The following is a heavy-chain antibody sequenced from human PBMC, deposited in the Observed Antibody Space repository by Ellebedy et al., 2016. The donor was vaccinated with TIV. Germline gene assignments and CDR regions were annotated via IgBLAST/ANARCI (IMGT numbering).Heavy chain of an antibody. V-gene: IGHV3-53*01. CDR3: AKGRYYFDH. Sequence: GESLKISCAASGFSVSSNYMNWVRQAPGKGLEWVSVIYSGGSTYYADSVKGRFTISRDNSKNTLYLQMNSLRAEGTAVYYCAKGRYYFDHWGQGTLVTVSS. CDR2: IYSGGST. J-gene: IGHJ4*02. CDR1: GFSVSSNY.